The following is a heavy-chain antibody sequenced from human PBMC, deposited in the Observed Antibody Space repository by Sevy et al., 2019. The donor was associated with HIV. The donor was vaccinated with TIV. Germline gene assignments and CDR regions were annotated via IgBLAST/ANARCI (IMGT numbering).Heavy chain of an antibody. D-gene: IGHD2-8*02. CDR1: GFTFSYSG. J-gene: IGHJ4*02. CDR2: IQFDGSSR. V-gene: IGHV3-30*02. CDR3: AKNTAAVGVGGFDY. Sequence: GGSLRLSCAASGFTFSYSGMHWVRQAPGKGLEWVTFIQFDGSSRYYAESVKGRFTILRDNTKNTLYLQMNSLRRDDTAGYYCAKNTAAVGVGGFDYWGQGALVTVSS.